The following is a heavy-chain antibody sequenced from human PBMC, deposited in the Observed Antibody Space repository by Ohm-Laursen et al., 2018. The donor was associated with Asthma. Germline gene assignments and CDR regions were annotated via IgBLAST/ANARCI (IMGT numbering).Heavy chain of an antibody. Sequence: SQTLSLTCTVSGDSSSRSDYSWGWIRQPPGRGLEWIGSIYDGGRTYYSRPLKSRATITIDTSKNLFSLRLSSVTAADTAVYFCARIASGYPYPFDIWGQGTMVTVSS. CDR1: GDSSSRSDYS. V-gene: IGHV4-39*01. CDR3: ARIASGYPYPFDI. J-gene: IGHJ3*02. D-gene: IGHD3-10*01. CDR2: IYDGGRT.